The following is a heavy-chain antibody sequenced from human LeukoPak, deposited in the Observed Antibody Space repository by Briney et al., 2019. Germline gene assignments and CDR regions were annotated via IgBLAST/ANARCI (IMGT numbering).Heavy chain of an antibody. CDR1: GFTFSDHY. Sequence: PGGSLRLSCAASGFTFSDHYMDWVRQAPGKGLEWVGRIRNKANSYTTEYAASVKGRFTISRDDSKNSLYLQMNSLKTEDTAVYYCARDFTRFDYAPDVWGQGTTVTVSS. CDR3: ARDFTRFDYAPDV. CDR2: IRNKANSYTT. V-gene: IGHV3-72*01. D-gene: IGHD4-17*01. J-gene: IGHJ6*02.